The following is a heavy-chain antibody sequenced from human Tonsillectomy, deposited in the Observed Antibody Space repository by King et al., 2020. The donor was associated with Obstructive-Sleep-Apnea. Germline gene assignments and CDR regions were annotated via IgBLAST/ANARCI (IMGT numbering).Heavy chain of an antibody. D-gene: IGHD3-22*01. CDR1: GYSISSGYY. J-gene: IGHJ4*02. Sequence: QLQESGPGLVKPSETLSLTCTVSGYSISSGYYWGWIRQPPGKGLGWIGSIYHSGSTYYNPSLKSRVTISVDTSKNQFSLKLSSVTAADTAVYYCARGGYYYDSSGYSYYFDYWGQGTLVTVSS. CDR2: IYHSGST. V-gene: IGHV4-38-2*02. CDR3: ARGGYYYDSSGYSYYFDY.